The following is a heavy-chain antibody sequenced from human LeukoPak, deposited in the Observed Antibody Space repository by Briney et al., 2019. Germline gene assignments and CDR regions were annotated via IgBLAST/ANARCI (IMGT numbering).Heavy chain of an antibody. CDR2: INPNSGGT. J-gene: IGHJ5*02. D-gene: IGHD3-22*01. V-gene: IGHV1-2*02. CDR3: ARGIVGADGDWFDP. CDR1: GYTFTGYY. Sequence: ASVKVSCKASGYTFTGYYMHWVRQAPGQGLEWMGWINPNSGGTNYAQKFQGRVTMTRDTSISTAYVELSRLRSDDTAVYYCARGIVGADGDWFDPWGQGTLVTVSS.